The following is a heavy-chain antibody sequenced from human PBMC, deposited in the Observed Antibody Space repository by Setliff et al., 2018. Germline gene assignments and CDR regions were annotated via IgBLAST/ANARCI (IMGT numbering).Heavy chain of an antibody. CDR3: ARTCSGSGCYAGLES. CDR2: VNSDGSST. CDR1: GFTFSSYW. Sequence: GGSLRLSCAASGFTFSSYWMHWVRQAPGKGLMWVSRVNSDGSSTSYADSVKGRFTISRDNSKNTLYLQMNSLRPEDTAVYYCARTCSGSGCYAGLESWGQGTPVTVSS. D-gene: IGHD2-15*01. J-gene: IGHJ4*02. V-gene: IGHV3-74*01.